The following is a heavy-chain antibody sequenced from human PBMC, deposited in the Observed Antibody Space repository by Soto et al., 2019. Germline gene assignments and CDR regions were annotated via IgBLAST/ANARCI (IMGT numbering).Heavy chain of an antibody. J-gene: IGHJ5*01. V-gene: IGHV4-30-4*08. Sequence: SETLSLSCSVSGDSISTVDYFWAWIRQPPGQALEYIGYIYKSATTYYNPSFESRVAISLDTSKSQFSLNVTSVTAADTAVYFCARGRYCLTGRCFPNWFDSWGQGTLVTVSS. D-gene: IGHD2-15*01. CDR1: GDSISTVDYF. CDR2: IYKSATT. CDR3: ARGRYCLTGRCFPNWFDS.